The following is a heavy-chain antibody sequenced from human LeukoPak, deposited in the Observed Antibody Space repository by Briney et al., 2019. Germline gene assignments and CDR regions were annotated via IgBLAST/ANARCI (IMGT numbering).Heavy chain of an antibody. CDR3: AAGVTHYYDSSGPTPGSTFDI. Sequence: GGSLRLSCAASGFTFSDYYMSWIRQAPGKGLEWVSYISSSSSYTNYADSVKGRFTISRDNAKNSLYLQMNSLRAEDTAVYYCAAGVTHYYDSSGPTPGSTFDIWGQGTMVTVSS. V-gene: IGHV3-11*06. CDR2: ISSSSSYT. D-gene: IGHD3-22*01. CDR1: GFTFSDYY. J-gene: IGHJ3*02.